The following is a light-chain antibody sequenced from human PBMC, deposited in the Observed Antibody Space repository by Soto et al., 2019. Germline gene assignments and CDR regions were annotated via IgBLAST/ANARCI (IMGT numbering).Light chain of an antibody. CDR2: GNN. CDR1: SSNIGAGYD. V-gene: IGLV1-40*01. Sequence: QSVLTQPPSVSGAPGQRVTISCTGSSSNIGAGYDVHWYQQLPGTAHKLLIYGNNNRPSGVPDRFSGSKSGTSASLAITGLQAEDEADYYCRSYDSSLSGSGVVFGGGTKLTVL. CDR3: RSYDSSLSGSGVV. J-gene: IGLJ2*01.